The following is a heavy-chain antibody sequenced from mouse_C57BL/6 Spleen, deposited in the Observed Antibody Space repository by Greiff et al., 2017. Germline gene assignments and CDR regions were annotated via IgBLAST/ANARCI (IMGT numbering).Heavy chain of an antibody. J-gene: IGHJ3*01. V-gene: IGHV5-17*01. Sequence: EVKLMESGGGLVKPGGSLKLSCAASGFTFSDYGMHWVRQAPEKGLEWVAYISSGSSTIYYADTVKGRFTISRDNAKNTLFLQMTSLRSEDTAMYYCARNDYDVPFGYWGQGTLVTVSA. D-gene: IGHD2-4*01. CDR1: GFTFSDYG. CDR3: ARNDYDVPFGY. CDR2: ISSGSSTI.